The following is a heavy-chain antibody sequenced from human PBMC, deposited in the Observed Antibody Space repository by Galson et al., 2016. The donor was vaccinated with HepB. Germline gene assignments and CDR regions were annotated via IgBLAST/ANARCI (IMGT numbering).Heavy chain of an antibody. CDR3: ARCHNGVGNYYYYMDV. CDR1: GYSLPSYG. CDR2: ISGYNGNT. D-gene: IGHD2-21*01. V-gene: IGHV1-18*04. Sequence: SVKVSCKASGYSLPSYGISWVRQAPGQGLEWMGWISGYNGNTNYAQKFQGRVTLTTDASTSTVYMELRSLRSDDTAVYYCARCHNGVGNYYYYMDVWGKGTTVTVSS. J-gene: IGHJ6*03.